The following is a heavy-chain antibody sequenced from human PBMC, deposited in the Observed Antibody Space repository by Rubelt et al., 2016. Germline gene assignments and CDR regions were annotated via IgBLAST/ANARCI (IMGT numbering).Heavy chain of an antibody. Sequence: QVQLVQSGAEVKKPGASVTVSCKASGYTFTNYGISWVRQAPGQGLEWMGWISAYNDNTNYAQKFPGRVTMTTGTATRTAYMGLRSLRSDDTAVYYCALLWFGELFRRDYWGQGTLVTVSS. CDR1: GYTFTNYG. J-gene: IGHJ4*02. CDR2: ISAYNDNT. V-gene: IGHV1-18*01. D-gene: IGHD3-10*01. CDR3: ALLWFGELFRRDY.